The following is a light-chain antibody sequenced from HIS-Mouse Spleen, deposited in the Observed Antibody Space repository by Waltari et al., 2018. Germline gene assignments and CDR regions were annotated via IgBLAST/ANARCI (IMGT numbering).Light chain of an antibody. CDR3: CSYAGSSTLV. J-gene: IGLJ2*01. V-gene: IGLV2-23*02. CDR1: SSDVGSYNL. Sequence: QSALTQPASVSGSPGQSITISCTGTSSDVGSYNLVSWNQQHPGKAPKLMIYEVSKLPSGVSNRFSGSKSGNTASLTISGLQAEDEADYYCCSYAGSSTLVFGGGTKLTVL. CDR2: EVS.